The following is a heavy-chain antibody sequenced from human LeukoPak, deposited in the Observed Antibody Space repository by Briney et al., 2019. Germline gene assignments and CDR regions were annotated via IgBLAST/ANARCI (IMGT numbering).Heavy chain of an antibody. CDR3: ARDGAAAGTRFDY. J-gene: IGHJ4*02. V-gene: IGHV1-18*01. CDR1: LYTFTRSA. Sequence: ASLKVSSKASLYTFTRSAISWVRQASGQRLEWMGWISAYNGNTNYAQKLQGRVTMTTDTSTSTAYMEMRMMRSDATAVYYCARDGAAAGTRFDYWGQGTLVTVSS. CDR2: ISAYNGNT. D-gene: IGHD6-13*01.